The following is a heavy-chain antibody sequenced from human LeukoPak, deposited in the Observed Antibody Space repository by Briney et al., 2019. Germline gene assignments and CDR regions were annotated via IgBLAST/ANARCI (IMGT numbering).Heavy chain of an antibody. Sequence: PGGSLRLSCAASGFTFSSYAMSWVRQAPGKGLEWVSAIRGSGGSTYYADSVKGRFTISRDNSKNTLYLQMNSLRAEDTAVYYCVKDPLGAKLLWFGELTDFGMDVWGQGTTVTVSS. V-gene: IGHV3-23*01. CDR1: GFTFSSYA. J-gene: IGHJ6*02. CDR2: IRGSGGST. D-gene: IGHD3-10*01. CDR3: VKDPLGAKLLWFGELTDFGMDV.